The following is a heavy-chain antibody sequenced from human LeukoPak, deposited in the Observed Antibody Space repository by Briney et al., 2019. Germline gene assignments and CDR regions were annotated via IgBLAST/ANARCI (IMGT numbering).Heavy chain of an antibody. CDR3: AKNYGSGSSVKYYYYMDV. Sequence: AGGSLRLSCAASGFTFSDYWMSWVRQAPKKGLEWVSVISASGGSTNYADSVKGRFTISRDNSKNTLYLQMNSLRAEDSAVYYCAKNYGSGSSVKYYYYMDVWGKGTTVTVSS. CDR1: GFTFSDYW. J-gene: IGHJ6*03. CDR2: ISASGGST. V-gene: IGHV3-23*01. D-gene: IGHD3-10*01.